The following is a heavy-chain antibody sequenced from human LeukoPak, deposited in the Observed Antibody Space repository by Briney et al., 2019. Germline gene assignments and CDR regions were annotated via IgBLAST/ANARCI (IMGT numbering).Heavy chain of an antibody. V-gene: IGHV1-69*13. CDR1: GGTFSSYA. CDR2: IIPIFGTA. Sequence: GASVKVSCKASGGTFSSYAISWVRQAPGQGLEWMGGIIPIFGTANYAQKFQGRVTITADESTSTAYMELSSLRSEDTAVYYCARVDTGLTPHFYYYGMDVWGQGTTVTVSS. CDR3: ARVDTGLTPHFYYYGMDV. D-gene: IGHD5-18*01. J-gene: IGHJ6*02.